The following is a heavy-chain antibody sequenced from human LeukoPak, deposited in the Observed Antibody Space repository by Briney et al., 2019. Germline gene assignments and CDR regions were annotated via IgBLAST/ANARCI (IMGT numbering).Heavy chain of an antibody. V-gene: IGHV3-23*01. CDR3: AKDVAVAVVFRFDP. Sequence: PGGSLRLSCAASGFTFSSYAMSWVRQAPGKGLKWVSAISGSGGSTYYADSVKGRFTISRDNSGNTLYLQMNSLRAEDTAVYYCAKDVAVAVVFRFDPWGQGTLVTVSS. CDR2: ISGSGGST. CDR1: GFTFSSYA. D-gene: IGHD6-19*01. J-gene: IGHJ5*02.